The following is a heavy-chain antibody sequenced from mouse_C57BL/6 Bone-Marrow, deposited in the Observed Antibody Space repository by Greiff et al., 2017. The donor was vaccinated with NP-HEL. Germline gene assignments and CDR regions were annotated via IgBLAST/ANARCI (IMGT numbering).Heavy chain of an antibody. CDR3: AVIYYGNYVGFAY. J-gene: IGHJ3*01. D-gene: IGHD2-1*01. CDR1: GYTFTGYW. CDR2: ILPGSGST. Sequence: QVQLKESGAELMKPGASVKLSCKATGYTFTGYWIEWVKQRPGHGLEWIGEILPGSGSTNYNEKFKGKATFTADTSSNTAYMQLSSLTTEDSAIYYCAVIYYGNYVGFAYWGQGTLVTVSA. V-gene: IGHV1-9*01.